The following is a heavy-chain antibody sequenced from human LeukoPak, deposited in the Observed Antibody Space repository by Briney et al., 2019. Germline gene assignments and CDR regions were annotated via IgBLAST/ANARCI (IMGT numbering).Heavy chain of an antibody. CDR2: IDPSDSYT. V-gene: IGHV5-10-1*01. Sequence: GESLKISCKGSGYCFPSYWISWVRQMPGKGLEWMGRIDPSDSYTNYSPSFQGHVTISADKSISTAYLQWSSLKASDTAMYYCARLGFEDTAMVTRYYFDYWGQGTLVTVSS. J-gene: IGHJ4*02. CDR1: GYCFPSYW. CDR3: ARLGFEDTAMVTRYYFDY. D-gene: IGHD5-18*01.